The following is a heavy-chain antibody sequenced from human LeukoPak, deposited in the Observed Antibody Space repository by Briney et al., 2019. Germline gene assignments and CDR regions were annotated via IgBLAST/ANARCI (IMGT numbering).Heavy chain of an antibody. CDR1: GFTFSDYY. CDR2: ISSSGSTI. Sequence: GGSLRLSCAASGFTFSDYYMSWIRQAPGKGLEWVSYISSSGSTIYYADSVKGRFTISRDNAKNSLYLQMNSLRAEDTAVYYCARDPFSYYDSSGYSPTADFDYWGQGTLVTVSS. V-gene: IGHV3-11*04. D-gene: IGHD3-22*01. J-gene: IGHJ4*02. CDR3: ARDPFSYYDSSGYSPTADFDY.